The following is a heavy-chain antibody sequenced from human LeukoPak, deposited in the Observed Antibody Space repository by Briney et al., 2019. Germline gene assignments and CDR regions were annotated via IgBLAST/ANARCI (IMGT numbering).Heavy chain of an antibody. V-gene: IGHV3-66*01. CDR2: IYRDFRT. CDR1: GFHVITYY. CDR3: ARDRGTGYLGGDYVNY. J-gene: IGHJ4*02. D-gene: IGHD4-17*01. Sequence: LGGSLRLPCAASGFHVITYYMNWFRQAPGKGLGWGSGIYRDFRTYYPDSVKGGVIISKDTSKNTLYLQINNLTAEDTAVYYCARDRGTGYLGGDYVNYWGQGTLVTVSS.